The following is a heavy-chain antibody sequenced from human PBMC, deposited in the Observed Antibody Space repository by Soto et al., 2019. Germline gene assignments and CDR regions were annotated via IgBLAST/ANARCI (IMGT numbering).Heavy chain of an antibody. J-gene: IGHJ5*02. CDR1: GGSISSSSYY. Sequence: PSETLSLTCTVSGGSISSSSYYLGWIRQPPGKGLEWIGSIYYSGSTYCNPSLKSRVTISVDTSKNQFSLKLSSVTAADTAVYYCARHKWEIRNYWFDPWGQGTMITVSS. D-gene: IGHD1-26*01. CDR3: ARHKWEIRNYWFDP. CDR2: IYYSGST. V-gene: IGHV4-39*01.